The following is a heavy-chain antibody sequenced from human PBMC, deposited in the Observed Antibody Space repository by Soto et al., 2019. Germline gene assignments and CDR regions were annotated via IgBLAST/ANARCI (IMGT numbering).Heavy chain of an antibody. CDR1: GGSFSGYY. Sequence: PSETLSLTCAVYGGSFSGYYWSWIRQPPGKGLEWIGEINHSGSTNYNPSPKSRVTISVDTSKNQFSLKLSSVTAADTAVYYCARGSHYYDSSGYQDYWGQGALVTVSS. D-gene: IGHD3-22*01. J-gene: IGHJ4*02. V-gene: IGHV4-34*01. CDR2: INHSGST. CDR3: ARGSHYYDSSGYQDY.